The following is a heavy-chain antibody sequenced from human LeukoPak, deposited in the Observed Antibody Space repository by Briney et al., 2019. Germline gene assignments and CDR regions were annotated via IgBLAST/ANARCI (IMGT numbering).Heavy chain of an antibody. CDR2: ISAHNGNT. V-gene: IGHV1-18*01. D-gene: IGHD2-8*02. CDR3: ARDCTGGICYIGGFDI. Sequence: ASVKVSCKASGYTFTNYGVSWVRQAPGQGLEWMGWISAHNGNTSYAQKVWGRVIMTTDTSTSTAYMELRSLRSDDTAVYFCARDCTGGICYIGGFDIWGQGTMVTVSS. CDR1: GYTFTNYG. J-gene: IGHJ3*02.